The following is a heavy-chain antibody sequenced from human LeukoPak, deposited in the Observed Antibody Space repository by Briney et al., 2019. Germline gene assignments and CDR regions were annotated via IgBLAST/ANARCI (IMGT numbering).Heavy chain of an antibody. D-gene: IGHD6-13*01. V-gene: IGHV4-39*07. Sequence: SETLSLTCTVSGGSISSSSYYWGWIRQPPGKGLEWIGSIYHSGSTNYNPSLKSRVTISVDKSKNQFSLKLSSVTAADTAVYYCAREVYSSSWYTDSYYYYMDVWGKGTTVTVSS. CDR1: GGSISSSSYY. CDR3: AREVYSSSWYTDSYYYYMDV. CDR2: IYHSGST. J-gene: IGHJ6*03.